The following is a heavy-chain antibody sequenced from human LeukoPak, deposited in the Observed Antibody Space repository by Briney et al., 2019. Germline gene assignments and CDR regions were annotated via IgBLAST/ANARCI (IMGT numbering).Heavy chain of an antibody. CDR2: INQDGSEK. V-gene: IGHV3-7*01. Sequence: GGSLRLSCAASGFIYSNYGMTWVRQAPGKGLEWVANINQDGSEKYYADSVKGRFTISRDNAKNSLYLQMNSLRAEDTALYYCVKVSVAAPGSDYWGQGTLVTVSS. D-gene: IGHD6-13*01. J-gene: IGHJ4*02. CDR3: VKVSVAAPGSDY. CDR1: GFIYSNYG.